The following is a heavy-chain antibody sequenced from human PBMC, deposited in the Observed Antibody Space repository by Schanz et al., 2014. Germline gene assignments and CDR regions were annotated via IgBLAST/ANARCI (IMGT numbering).Heavy chain of an antibody. V-gene: IGHV3-74*01. Sequence: EVQLGESGGGLVQPGGSLRLSCAASGFTFKSYWMHWVRQAPGKGLEWVSRVNSDGRSTSYADSVKGRFTISRDNAKSTLYLQMNSLRVEDTAVYYCARQGGAFYAYGMDVWGQGTTVTVSS. CDR2: VNSDGRST. J-gene: IGHJ6*02. CDR3: ARQGGAFYAYGMDV. CDR1: GFTFKSYW. D-gene: IGHD3-16*01.